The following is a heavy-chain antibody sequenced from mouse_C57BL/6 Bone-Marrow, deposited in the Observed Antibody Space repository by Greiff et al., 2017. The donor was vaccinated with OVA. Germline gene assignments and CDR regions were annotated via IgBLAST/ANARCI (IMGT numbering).Heavy chain of an antibody. CDR2: LYPGDGDT. V-gene: IGHV1-82*01. J-gene: IGHJ2*01. Sequence: VQLQHSGPELVKPGASVKISCKASGYAFSSSWMNWVKQRPGKGLEWIGRLYPGDGDTNYNGKFKGKATLTADKSSSTAYMQLSSLTSEDSAVYFCARNLWVDYWGQGTTLTVSS. CDR3: ARNLWVDY. D-gene: IGHD1-1*02. CDR1: GYAFSSSW.